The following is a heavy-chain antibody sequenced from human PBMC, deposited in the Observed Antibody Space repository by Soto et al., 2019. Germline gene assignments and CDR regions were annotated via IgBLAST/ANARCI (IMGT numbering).Heavy chain of an antibody. CDR2: ISSSSTYI. D-gene: IGHD3-22*01. J-gene: IGHJ4*02. CDR1: GFTSSDYY. CDR3: ARVKEGGYREPVH. V-gene: IGHV3-11*06. Sequence: GGSLRLSCAASGFTSSDYYMTWIRQAPGKGLEWISYISSSSTYINYADSVEGRFTISRDNAKNSLSLQMNSLRAEDTALYYCARVKEGGYREPVHWGQGTLDTVSS.